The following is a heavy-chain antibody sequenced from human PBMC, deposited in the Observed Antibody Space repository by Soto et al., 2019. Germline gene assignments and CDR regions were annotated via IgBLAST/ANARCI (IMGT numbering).Heavy chain of an antibody. V-gene: IGHV4-31*03. D-gene: IGHD3-22*01. CDR1: GGSISSGGYY. CDR3: ARGPLGMGYDSSGYPPHYFDY. Sequence: QVQLQESGPGLVKPSQTLSLTCTVSGGSISSGGYYWSWIRQHPGKGLEWIGYIYYSGSTYYNPSLTRRVTISVYTSKNQFSLKLSSVTAADTSVYYCARGPLGMGYDSSGYPPHYFDYWGQGTLVTVSS. CDR2: IYYSGST. J-gene: IGHJ4*02.